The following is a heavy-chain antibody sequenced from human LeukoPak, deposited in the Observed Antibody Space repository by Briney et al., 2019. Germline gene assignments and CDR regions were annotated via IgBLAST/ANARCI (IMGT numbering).Heavy chain of an antibody. CDR1: GFTFSNYN. V-gene: IGHV3-21*01. J-gene: IGHJ6*03. CDR3: ARELLTYSNHKLGHYMDV. CDR2: ISSSSSCI. Sequence: PGGSLRLSCAASGFTFSNYNMNWVRQAPGKGLEWVSCISSSSSCIYYADSVKGRFTISRENAKNSLYLQMNSLRAEDTALYFCARELLTYSNHKLGHYMDVWGKGTTVTVSS. D-gene: IGHD4-11*01.